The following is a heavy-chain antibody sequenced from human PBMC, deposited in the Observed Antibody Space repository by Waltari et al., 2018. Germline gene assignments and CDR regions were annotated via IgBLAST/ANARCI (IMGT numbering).Heavy chain of an antibody. CDR1: GGSVNRGGYY. D-gene: IGHD1-26*01. CDR3: ARASDGSYPFDT. V-gene: IGHV4-31*03. J-gene: IGHJ4*02. Sequence: QVQLQESGPTLVKSSQTLSLTRSVPGGSVNRGGYYWSWVRQRPGRGLEWIGHIYYSGNTIYNPSLESRLTISVDTSKNEFSLRLSSLTAADTAVYYCARASDGSYPFDTWGQGTLVTVSS. CDR2: IYYSGNT.